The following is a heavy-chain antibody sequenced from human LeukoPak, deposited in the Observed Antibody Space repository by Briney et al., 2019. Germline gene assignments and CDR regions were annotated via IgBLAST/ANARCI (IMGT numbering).Heavy chain of an antibody. D-gene: IGHD6-13*01. CDR2: ISGSGGSGGST. CDR3: TKGSVPAAGTGRGFDY. Sequence: QPGGSLRLSCAASGFTFSNYAISWVRQAPGKGLKWVSGISGSGGSGGSTFYADSVKGRFTISRDNSKNTVYLQMHSLRAEDTAVYYCTKGSVPAAGTGRGFDYWGQGTLVTVSS. CDR1: GFTFSNYA. V-gene: IGHV3-23*01. J-gene: IGHJ4*02.